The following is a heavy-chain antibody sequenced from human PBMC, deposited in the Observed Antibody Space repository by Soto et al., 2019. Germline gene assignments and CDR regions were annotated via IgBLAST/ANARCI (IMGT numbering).Heavy chain of an antibody. D-gene: IGHD3-9*01. CDR2: IYYSGST. J-gene: IGHJ4*02. CDR1: GGSISSGDYY. Sequence: PSETLSLTCTVSGGSISSGDYYWSWIRQPPGKGLEWIGYIYYSGSTYYNPSLKSRVTISVDTSRNQFSLKLSSVTAADTAVYYCARGGVLRYFDWFQYWGQGTLVTVSS. CDR3: ARGGVLRYFDWFQY. V-gene: IGHV4-30-4*01.